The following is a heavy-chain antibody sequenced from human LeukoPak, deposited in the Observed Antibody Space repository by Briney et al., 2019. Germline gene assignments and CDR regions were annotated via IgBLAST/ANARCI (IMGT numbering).Heavy chain of an antibody. CDR2: IYYSGST. V-gene: IGHV4-39*07. Sequence: SETLSLTCTVSGGSISSSSYYWGWIRQPPGKGLEWIGSIYYSGSTYYNPSLKSRVTISVDTSKNQFSLKLSSVTAADTAVYYCARDGHSSSWYPDWFDPWGQGTLVTVSS. CDR1: GGSISSSSYY. CDR3: ARDGHSSSWYPDWFDP. D-gene: IGHD6-13*01. J-gene: IGHJ5*02.